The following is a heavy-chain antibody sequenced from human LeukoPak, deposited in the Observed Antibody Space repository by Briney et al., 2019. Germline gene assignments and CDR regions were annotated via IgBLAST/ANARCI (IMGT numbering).Heavy chain of an antibody. D-gene: IGHD2-2*01. CDR2: INPNSGGT. CDR1: GYTFTSYD. Sequence: ASVKVSCKASGYTFTSYDINWVRQATGQGLEWMGRINPNSGGTNYAQKFQGRVTMTRDTSISTAYMELSRLRSDDTAVYYCASAVVVPAAYGGMDVWGQGTTVTVPS. CDR3: ASAVVVPAAYGGMDV. J-gene: IGHJ6*02. V-gene: IGHV1-2*06.